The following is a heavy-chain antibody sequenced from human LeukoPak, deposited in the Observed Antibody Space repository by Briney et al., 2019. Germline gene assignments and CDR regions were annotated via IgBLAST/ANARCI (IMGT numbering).Heavy chain of an antibody. J-gene: IGHJ4*02. CDR3: AKGFDYGGNSPPGY. CDR2: ISFDGTDA. CDR1: GFTFSSYA. V-gene: IGHV3-30*04. D-gene: IGHD4-23*01. Sequence: PGGSLRLSCAASGFTFSSYAIHWVRQAPGKGLEWVAVISFDGTDAFYADSVKGRFTISRDNSKNSLYLQMNSLRTEDTALYYCAKGFDYGGNSPPGYWGQGTLVTVSS.